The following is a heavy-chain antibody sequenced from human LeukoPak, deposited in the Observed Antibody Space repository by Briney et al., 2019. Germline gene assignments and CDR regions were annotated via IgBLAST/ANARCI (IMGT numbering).Heavy chain of an antibody. CDR3: ARRYGYGWGSYFDH. CDR1: GFTFSSYS. J-gene: IGHJ4*02. V-gene: IGHV3-7*01. D-gene: IGHD5-24*01. CDR2: IKEDGTEK. Sequence: PGGSLRLSCAASGFTFSSYSMNWVRQAPGKGLEWVANIKEDGTEKYYVDSVEGRFTISRDNAKNSLYLQMNSLRADDTAVYYCARRYGYGWGSYFDHWGQGALVTVSS.